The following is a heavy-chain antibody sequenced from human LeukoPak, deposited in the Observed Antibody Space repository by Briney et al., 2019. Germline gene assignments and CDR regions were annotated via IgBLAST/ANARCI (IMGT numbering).Heavy chain of an antibody. CDR1: GFTFSSYG. D-gene: IGHD6-6*01. J-gene: IGHJ3*02. V-gene: IGHV3-30*18. Sequence: GTSLRLSCAASGFTFSSYGIHWVRQAPGKGLEWVAVISYHGKSKYYGDSVKGRFTISRDNSKNTLYLQMNSLRDEDTAVYYCAKPSSSSSTWEAFDIWGQGTLVTVSP. CDR2: ISYHGKSK. CDR3: AKPSSSSSTWEAFDI.